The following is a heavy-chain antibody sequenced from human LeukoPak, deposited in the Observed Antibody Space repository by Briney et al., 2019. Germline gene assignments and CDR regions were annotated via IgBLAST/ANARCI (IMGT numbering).Heavy chain of an antibody. CDR3: ARVAYSAYDYPTLLPPFDY. V-gene: IGHV3-20*04. CDR2: INWSDGST. Sequence: GGSLRLSCAASGFTFSSSWMTWVRQAPGKGLEWVSGINWSDGSTAYADSVKGRFTISRDNAKNSLYLQMNSLRAEDTALYSCARVAYSAYDYPTLLPPFDYWGQGTLVTVSS. J-gene: IGHJ4*02. D-gene: IGHD5-12*01. CDR1: GFTFSSSW.